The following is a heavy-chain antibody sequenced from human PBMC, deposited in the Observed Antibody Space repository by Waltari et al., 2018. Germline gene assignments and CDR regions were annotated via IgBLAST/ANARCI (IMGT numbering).Heavy chain of an antibody. CDR2: IYYSGST. V-gene: IGHV4-39*07. J-gene: IGHJ5*02. D-gene: IGHD2-8*02. CDR3: AREAPAGILYWKTTSIDP. Sequence: QLQLQESGPGLVKPSETLSLTCTVSGGSISSSSYYWGWIRQPPGKGLEWIGSIYYSGSTYYNPSLKSRVTISVDTSKNQFSLKLSSVTAADTAVYYCAREAPAGILYWKTTSIDPWGQGTLVTVSS. CDR1: GGSISSSSYY.